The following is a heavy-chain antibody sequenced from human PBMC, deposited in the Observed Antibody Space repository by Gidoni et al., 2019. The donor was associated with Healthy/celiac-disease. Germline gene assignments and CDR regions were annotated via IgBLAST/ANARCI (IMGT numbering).Heavy chain of an antibody. CDR2: IYTSGST. CDR3: AISGYSLLYYFDY. CDR1: GGSISSGSYY. V-gene: IGHV4-61*02. Sequence: QVQLQESGPGLVKPSQTLSLTCTVSGGSISSGSYYWSWIRQPAGKGLEWSGRIYTSGSTNYNPSLKSRVTISVDTSKNQFSLKLSSVTAADTAVYYCAISGYSLLYYFDYWGQGTLVTVSS. D-gene: IGHD5-18*01. J-gene: IGHJ4*02.